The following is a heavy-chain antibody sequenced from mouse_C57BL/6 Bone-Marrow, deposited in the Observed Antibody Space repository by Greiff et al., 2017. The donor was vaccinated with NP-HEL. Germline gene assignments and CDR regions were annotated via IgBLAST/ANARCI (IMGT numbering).Heavy chain of an antibody. CDR2: IDPETGGT. CDR1: GYTFTDYE. D-gene: IGHD2-5*01. J-gene: IGHJ3*01. CDR3: TRHSNYGGDWFAY. V-gene: IGHV1-15*01. Sequence: QVQLQQSGAELVRPGASVTLSCKASGYTFTDYEMHWVKQTPVHGLEWIGAIDPETGGTAYNQKFKGKAILTADKSSSTAYMELRSLTPEDSAVYYCTRHSNYGGDWFAYWGQGTLVTVSA.